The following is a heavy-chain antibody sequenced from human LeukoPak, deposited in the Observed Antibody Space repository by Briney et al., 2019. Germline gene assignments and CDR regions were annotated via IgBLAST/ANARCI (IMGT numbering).Heavy chain of an antibody. J-gene: IGHJ4*02. CDR2: ISFDGSRE. CDR3: ARDIWEVAAGARLDY. D-gene: IGHD2-15*01. CDR1: GFAFSSYA. Sequence: GRSLRLSCAASGFAFSSYAIHWVRQAPGKGLEWVAAISFDGSREYYADSVKGRITISRDNSKNTLNLQMNSLRAEDTAAYYCARDIWEVAAGARLDYWGQGTLVTVSS. V-gene: IGHV3-33*05.